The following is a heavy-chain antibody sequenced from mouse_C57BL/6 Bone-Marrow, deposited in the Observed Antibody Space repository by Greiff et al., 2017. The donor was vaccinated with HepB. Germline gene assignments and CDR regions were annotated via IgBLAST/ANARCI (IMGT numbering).Heavy chain of an antibody. J-gene: IGHJ3*01. Sequence: VQLQQSGAELVRPGSSVKMSCKTSGYTFTSYGINWVKQRPGQGLEWIGYICIGNGYTEYNEKFKGKATLTSDTSSSTAYMELSSLTSEDSAIYFCATNFWFAYWGQGTLVTVSA. CDR1: GYTFTSYG. CDR3: ATNFWFAY. CDR2: ICIGNGYT. D-gene: IGHD4-1*01. V-gene: IGHV1-58*01.